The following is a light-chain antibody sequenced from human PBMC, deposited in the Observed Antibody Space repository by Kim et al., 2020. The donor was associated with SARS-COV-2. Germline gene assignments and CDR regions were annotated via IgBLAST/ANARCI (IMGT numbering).Light chain of an antibody. CDR2: GAC. J-gene: IGKJ2*01. CDR3: QQSYMVPYT. Sequence: SAALGDTVTSTCRTSQNIGTYLNWYQQKPGKAPMLLIYGACKLQSGAPARFSGSGSTTDFFLTIANLQSEDFATYFCQQSYMVPYTFGQGTKLEI. V-gene: IGKV1-39*01. CDR1: QNIGTY.